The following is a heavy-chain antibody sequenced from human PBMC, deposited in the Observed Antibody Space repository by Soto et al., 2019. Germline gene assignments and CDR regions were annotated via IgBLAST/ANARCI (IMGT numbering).Heavy chain of an antibody. J-gene: IGHJ5*02. V-gene: IGHV3-21*01. Sequence: EVQLVESGGGLVQPGGSLRLSCAASGFTFSSYSMNWVRQAPGKGLEWVSSISSSSSYIYYADSVKGRFTISRDNAKNSLYLQMNSLRAEDTAVYYCARDWGTTGRVNWFDPWGQGTLVTVSS. D-gene: IGHD3-16*01. CDR3: ARDWGTTGRVNWFDP. CDR2: ISSSSSYI. CDR1: GFTFSSYS.